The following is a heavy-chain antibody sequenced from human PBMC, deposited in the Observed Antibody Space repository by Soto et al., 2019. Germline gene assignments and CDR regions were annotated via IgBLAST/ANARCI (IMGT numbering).Heavy chain of an antibody. CDR1: GGSISSGGYS. D-gene: IGHD5-18*01. J-gene: IGHJ4*02. CDR2: IYHSGST. CDR3: ARGGFTYGQPFDS. Sequence: PSETLSLTCAVSGGSISSGGYSWSWIRQPPGKGLEWIGYIYHSGSTYYNPSLKSRVTISVDRSKNQFSLKLSSVTAADTAVYYGARGGFTYGQPFDSWGQGNLVTVSS. V-gene: IGHV4-30-2*01.